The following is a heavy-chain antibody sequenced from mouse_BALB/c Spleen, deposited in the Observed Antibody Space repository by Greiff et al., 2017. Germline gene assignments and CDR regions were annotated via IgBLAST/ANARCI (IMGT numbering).Heavy chain of an antibody. CDR2: ISYDGSN. D-gene: IGHD1-1*01. J-gene: IGHJ3*01. CDR1: GYSITSGYY. V-gene: IGHV3-6*02. Sequence: EVQLVESGPGLVKPSQSLSLTCSVTGYSITSGYYWNWIRQFPGNKLEWMGYISYDGSNNYNPSLKNRISITRDTSKNQFFLKLNSVTTEDTATYYCNYVFAYWGQGTLVTVSA. CDR3: NYVFAY.